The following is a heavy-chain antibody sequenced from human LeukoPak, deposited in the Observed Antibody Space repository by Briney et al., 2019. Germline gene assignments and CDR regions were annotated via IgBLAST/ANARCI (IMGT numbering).Heavy chain of an antibody. V-gene: IGHV3-43D*03. Sequence: GGSLRLSCAASGFTFDDYAMHWVRQAPGKGLEWVSLISWNGGSTYYAHSVKGRFTISRDNSKNSLYLQMNSLRAEDTALYYCAKGGPMVGASFDYWGQGTLVTVSS. CDR1: GFTFDDYA. J-gene: IGHJ4*02. CDR2: ISWNGGST. CDR3: AKGGPMVGASFDY. D-gene: IGHD1-26*01.